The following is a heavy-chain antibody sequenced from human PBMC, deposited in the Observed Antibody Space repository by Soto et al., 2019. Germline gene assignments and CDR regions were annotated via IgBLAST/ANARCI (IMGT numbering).Heavy chain of an antibody. CDR3: AHAMLYCTGGSCSTWFDS. CDR1: GFSLSTHGVG. D-gene: IGHD2-15*01. J-gene: IGHJ5*01. Sequence: QITLKESGPTLVKPTQTLTLTCTFSGFSLSTHGVGVGWVRQPAGEALEWLALIYWDDDKRYSASLNSRLTITKDTSKNRVVITMTNMDPVDTATYYCAHAMLYCTGGSCSTWFDSWGQGTLVTVSS. V-gene: IGHV2-5*02. CDR2: IYWDDDK.